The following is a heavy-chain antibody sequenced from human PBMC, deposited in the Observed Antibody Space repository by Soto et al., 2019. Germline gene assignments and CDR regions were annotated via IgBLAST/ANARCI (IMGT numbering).Heavy chain of an antibody. D-gene: IGHD6-13*01. Sequence: QVQLVQSGAEVKKPGASVKVSCKASGYTFTRYYMHWVRQAPGQGLEWMGIINPSGGSTSYAQKFQGRVTMTRDTSTSTVYMELSSLRSEDTAVYYCASNGYSSTWHSWFDPWGQGTLVTVAS. J-gene: IGHJ5*02. CDR2: INPSGGST. V-gene: IGHV1-46*03. CDR1: GYTFTRYY. CDR3: ASNGYSSTWHSWFDP.